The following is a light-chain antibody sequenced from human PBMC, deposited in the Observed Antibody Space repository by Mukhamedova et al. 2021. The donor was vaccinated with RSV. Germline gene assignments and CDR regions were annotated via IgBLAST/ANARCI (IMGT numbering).Light chain of an antibody. V-gene: IGKV1-12*01. Sequence: RVTITCRASQDINSWLVWYQQKPGKAPKLLIYAASTLQSGVPSRFSGSGFGTDFTLTINGLQPEDFATYYCQQAHIFPITLGHGSR. J-gene: IGKJ5*01. CDR3: QQAHIFPIT. CDR1: QDINSW. CDR2: AAS.